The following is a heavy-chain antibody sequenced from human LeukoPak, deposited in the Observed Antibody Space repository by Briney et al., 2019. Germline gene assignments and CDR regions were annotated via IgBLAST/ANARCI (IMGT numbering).Heavy chain of an antibody. CDR1: GGSISSGIYY. CDR2: IYSSGST. J-gene: IGHJ4*02. V-gene: IGHV4-61*09. Sequence: SQTLSLTCTVSGGSISSGIYYWSWIRQPAGKGLEWIGHIYSSGSTNYNPSLKSRVTISADTSKNQFSLKLNSMTTADTAVYYCTRGAGWLIDYWGQGILVTVSS. CDR3: TRGAGWLIDY. D-gene: IGHD3-16*01.